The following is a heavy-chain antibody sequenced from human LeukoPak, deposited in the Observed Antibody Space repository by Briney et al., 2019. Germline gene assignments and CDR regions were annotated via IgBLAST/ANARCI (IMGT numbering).Heavy chain of an antibody. J-gene: IGHJ6*02. V-gene: IGHV1-8*01. CDR1: GYTFTSYD. CDR3: ARGSSVVVVAANYGMDV. Sequence: ASVKVSCKASGYTFTSYDINWVRQATGQGLEWMGWMNPNSGSTGYAQKFQGRVTMTRNTSISTAYMELSSLRSEDTAVYYCARGSSVVVVAANYGMDVWGQGTTVTVSS. CDR2: MNPNSGST. D-gene: IGHD2-15*01.